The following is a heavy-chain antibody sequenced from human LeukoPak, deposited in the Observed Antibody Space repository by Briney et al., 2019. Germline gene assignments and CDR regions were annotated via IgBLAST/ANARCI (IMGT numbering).Heavy chain of an antibody. V-gene: IGHV3-33*01. CDR3: ASSRYFDWSIVY. D-gene: IGHD3-9*01. Sequence: QPGRSLRLSCAASGFTFSSYGMHWVRQAPGKGLEWVAVIWYDGSNKYYADSVKGRFTISRDNSKNTLYLQMNSLRAEDTAVYYCASSRYFDWSIVYWGQGTLFTVSS. CDR1: GFTFSSYG. CDR2: IWYDGSNK. J-gene: IGHJ4*02.